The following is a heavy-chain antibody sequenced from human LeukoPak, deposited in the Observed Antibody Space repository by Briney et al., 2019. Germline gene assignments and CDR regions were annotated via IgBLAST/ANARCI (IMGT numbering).Heavy chain of an antibody. J-gene: IGHJ4*02. Sequence: SETLSLTCTVSGGSISTYYWSWIRQPPGKALERIGYVYYSGSTNYNPSLKSRVTISIDTSKNQFSLKLSSVTAADTAVYYCASMFYYDSNGYRYYFDFWGQGALVTVSS. CDR1: GGSISTYY. CDR3: ASMFYYDSNGYRYYFDF. D-gene: IGHD3-22*01. V-gene: IGHV4-59*01. CDR2: VYYSGST.